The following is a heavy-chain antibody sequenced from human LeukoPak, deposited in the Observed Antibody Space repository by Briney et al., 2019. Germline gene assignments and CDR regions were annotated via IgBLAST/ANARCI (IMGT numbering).Heavy chain of an antibody. CDR2: ISSTSSYI. D-gene: IGHD6-19*01. J-gene: IGHJ4*02. Sequence: GGSLRLSCAASGFTFSTYSMNWVRQAPGKGLEWVSSISSTSSYIYYADSVKGRFTISRDNAQKSLYLQMNSLRAEDTAVYYCARVGHSSGWYFDYWGQGTLVTVSS. CDR3: ARVGHSSGWYFDY. V-gene: IGHV3-21*01. CDR1: GFTFSTYS.